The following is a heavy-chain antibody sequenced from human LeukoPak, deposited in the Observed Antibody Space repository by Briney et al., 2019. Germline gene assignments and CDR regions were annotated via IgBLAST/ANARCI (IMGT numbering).Heavy chain of an antibody. CDR3: ARQSGSWSEY. V-gene: IGHV4-39*01. CDR2: IYYSGST. J-gene: IGHJ4*02. D-gene: IGHD6-13*01. Sequence: SETLSLTCTVSGGSISSSSYYWGWIRQPPGKGLEWIGSIYYSGSTYYSPSLKSRVTISVDTSKNQFSLKLSSVTAADTAVYYCARQSGSWSEYWGQGTLVTVSS. CDR1: GGSISSSSYY.